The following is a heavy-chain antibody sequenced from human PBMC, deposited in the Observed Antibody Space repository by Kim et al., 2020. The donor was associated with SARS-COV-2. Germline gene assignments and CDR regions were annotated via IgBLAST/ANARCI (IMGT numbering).Heavy chain of an antibody. CDR3: ARDYPNSGELGY. Sequence: NYAQKFQGRVTITPDESTSTAYMALSSLRSEDTAVYYCARDYPNSGELGYWGQGTLVTVSS. J-gene: IGHJ4*02. V-gene: IGHV1-69*01. D-gene: IGHD4-17*01.